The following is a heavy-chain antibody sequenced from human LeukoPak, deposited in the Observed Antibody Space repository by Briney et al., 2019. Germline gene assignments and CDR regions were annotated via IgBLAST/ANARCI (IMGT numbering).Heavy chain of an antibody. J-gene: IGHJ4*02. Sequence: ASVKVSCKASGYTFTSYGISWVRQAPGQGLEWMGWISAYNGNTNYAQKLQGRVTMTTDTSTSTAYMELRSLRSDDTAVYYCASFMATRQSLDYWGQGTLVTVSS. D-gene: IGHD5-24*01. CDR1: GYTFTSYG. V-gene: IGHV1-18*01. CDR2: ISAYNGNT. CDR3: ASFMATRQSLDY.